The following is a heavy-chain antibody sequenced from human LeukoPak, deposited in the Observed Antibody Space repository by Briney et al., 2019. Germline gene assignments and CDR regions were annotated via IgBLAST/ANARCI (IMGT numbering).Heavy chain of an antibody. J-gene: IGHJ4*02. CDR1: GGSISSSTSC. V-gene: IGHV4-39*01. Sequence: SETLSLTCTVSGGSISSSTSCWSWVRQPPGKGLEWIGCMYYSGSTYYGSSLKGRVTISLDTPKNQFSLKLSSVTAADTAVYYCARHNSDTAMVHYFDYWGRGTLVTVSS. CDR3: ARHNSDTAMVHYFDY. D-gene: IGHD5-18*01. CDR2: MYYSGST.